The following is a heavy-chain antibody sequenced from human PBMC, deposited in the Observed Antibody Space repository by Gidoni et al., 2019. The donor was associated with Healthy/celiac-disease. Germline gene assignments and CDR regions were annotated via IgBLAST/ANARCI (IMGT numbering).Heavy chain of an antibody. D-gene: IGHD3-10*01. Sequence: EVQLVESGGGLVQPGGSLRLSGAASGFTFSSYSMNWVRQAPGKGLEWVSYIGGTSGTIHYADSVRGRFTISRDNAKNSLYLQMNSLRAEDTAVYYCARVSYGSGSFVDYWGQGTLVTVSS. CDR1: GFTFSSYS. V-gene: IGHV3-48*04. CDR3: ARVSYGSGSFVDY. CDR2: IGGTSGTI. J-gene: IGHJ4*02.